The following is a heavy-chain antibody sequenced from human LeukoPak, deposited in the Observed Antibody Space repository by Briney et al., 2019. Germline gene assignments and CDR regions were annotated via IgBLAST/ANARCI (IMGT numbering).Heavy chain of an antibody. J-gene: IGHJ4*02. V-gene: IGHV3-53*01. CDR3: ARDLGGSGGNF. CDR1: GFTVSSNY. D-gene: IGHD3-10*01. Sequence: GGSLRLSCAASGFTVSSNYMSWVRQAPGKGLEWVSVIYSGGTTYYADSVRGRFTISRDNSKNTLYLQMNSLRAEDTAVYYCARDLGGSGGNFWGQGTLLTASS. CDR2: IYSGGTT.